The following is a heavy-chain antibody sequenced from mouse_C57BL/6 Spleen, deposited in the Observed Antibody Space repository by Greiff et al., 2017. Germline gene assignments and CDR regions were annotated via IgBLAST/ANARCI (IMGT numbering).Heavy chain of an antibody. J-gene: IGHJ4*01. Sequence: EVQVVESGGGLVKPGGSLKLSCAASGFTFSDYGMHWVRQAPEKGLEWVAYISSGSSTIYYADTVKGRFTISRDNAKNTLFLQMTSLRSEDTAMYYSARQNYGSSLYAMDYWGQGTSVTVSS. CDR3: ARQNYGSSLYAMDY. V-gene: IGHV5-17*01. CDR2: ISSGSSTI. CDR1: GFTFSDYG. D-gene: IGHD1-1*01.